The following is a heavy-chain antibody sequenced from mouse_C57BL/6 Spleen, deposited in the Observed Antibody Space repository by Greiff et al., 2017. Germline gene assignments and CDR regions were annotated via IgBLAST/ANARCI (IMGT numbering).Heavy chain of an antibody. CDR3: AREFTTVVATNWYFDV. CDR1: GFSLTSYG. J-gene: IGHJ1*03. V-gene: IGHV2-2*01. CDR2: IWSGGST. D-gene: IGHD1-1*01. Sequence: VKLVESGPGLVQPSQSLSITCTVSGFSLTSYGVHWVRQSPGKGLEWLGVIWSGGSTDYNAAFISRLSISKDNSKSQVFFKRNSLQADDTAIYYCAREFTTVVATNWYFDVWGTGTTVTVSS.